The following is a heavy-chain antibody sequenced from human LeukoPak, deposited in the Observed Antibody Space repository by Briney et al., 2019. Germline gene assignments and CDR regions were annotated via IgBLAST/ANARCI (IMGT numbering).Heavy chain of an antibody. J-gene: IGHJ4*02. D-gene: IGHD6-19*01. CDR2: IYYSGST. CDR3: ARDRDSSGWFDY. Sequence: SETLSLTCTVSGGSISSSSYYWGWIRQPPGKKLEWIGSIYYSGSTYYDPSLKSRVTISVDTSKDQFSLKLSSVTAADTAFYYCARDRDSSGWFDYWGQGALVTVSS. V-gene: IGHV4-39*07. CDR1: GGSISSSSYY.